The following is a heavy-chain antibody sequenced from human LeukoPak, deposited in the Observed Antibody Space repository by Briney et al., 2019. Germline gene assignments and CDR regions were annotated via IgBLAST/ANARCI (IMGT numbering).Heavy chain of an antibody. V-gene: IGHV5-51*01. CDR1: GYSFTSYW. J-gene: IGHJ4*02. Sequence: GESLKISCHTSGYSFTSYWIGWVRQMPGKGVEWMGIIYPGDSHPRYSPSFQGQVTVSVDKSLNTAYLQWRGLNASDTAMYYCARFEGGGNPLNIDYWGQGTLVTVSS. D-gene: IGHD2-15*01. CDR3: ARFEGGGNPLNIDY. CDR2: IYPGDSHP.